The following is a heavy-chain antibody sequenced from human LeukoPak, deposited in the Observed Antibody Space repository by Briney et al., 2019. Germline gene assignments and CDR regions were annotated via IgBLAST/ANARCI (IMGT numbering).Heavy chain of an antibody. CDR3: ATGLNYYGSGTYLM. D-gene: IGHD3-10*01. CDR2: LDPEDGET. CDR1: GYTLTELS. V-gene: IGHV1-24*01. J-gene: IGHJ4*02. Sequence: ASVKVSCKVSGYTLTELSMHWVRQAPGKGLEWIGGLDPEDGETINAQKFQGRVTMTQDTSTDTAYMELSTLRSEDTAVYYCATGLNYYGSGTYLMWGQGSLVTVSS.